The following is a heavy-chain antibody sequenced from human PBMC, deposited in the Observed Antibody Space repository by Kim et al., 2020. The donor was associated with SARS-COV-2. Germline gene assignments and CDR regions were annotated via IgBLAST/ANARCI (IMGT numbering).Heavy chain of an antibody. D-gene: IGHD2-2*01. Sequence: GGSLRLSCAASGFTFSSYGMHWVRQAPGKGLEWVAVISYDGSNKYYADSVKGRFTISRDNSKNTLYLQMNSLRAEDTAVYYCARAVVPAAMGLDYWGQGTLVTVSS. CDR2: ISYDGSNK. V-gene: IGHV3-33*05. CDR3: ARAVVPAAMGLDY. J-gene: IGHJ4*02. CDR1: GFTFSSYG.